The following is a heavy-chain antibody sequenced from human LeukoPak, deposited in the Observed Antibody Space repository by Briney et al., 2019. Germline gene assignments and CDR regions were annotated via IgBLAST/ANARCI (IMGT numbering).Heavy chain of an antibody. CDR1: GFTVSGNY. CDR2: IYTAGST. V-gene: IGHV3-53*01. Sequence: GGSLRLSCAASGFTVSGNYMSWVRQAAWKGLEWVSVIYTAGSTYNADSVKGRFTISRDKSKNTLYLQMNTLRAEDTAVYFCAGGNTWPGLSYWGQGTLLTVSS. D-gene: IGHD6-25*01. J-gene: IGHJ4*02. CDR3: AGGNTWPGLSY.